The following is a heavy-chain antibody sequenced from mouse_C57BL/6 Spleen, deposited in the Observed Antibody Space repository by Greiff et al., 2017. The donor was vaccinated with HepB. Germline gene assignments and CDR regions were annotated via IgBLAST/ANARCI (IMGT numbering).Heavy chain of an antibody. CDR2: ISDGGSYT. CDR3: ARDRRWFAY. CDR1: GFTFSSYA. Sequence: EVNLVESGGGLVKPGGSLKLSCAASGFTFSSYAMSWVRQTPEKRLEWVATISDGGSYTYYPDNVKGRFTISRDNAKNNLYLQMSHLKSEDTAMYYCARDRRWFAYWGQGTLVTVSA. V-gene: IGHV5-4*01. J-gene: IGHJ3*01.